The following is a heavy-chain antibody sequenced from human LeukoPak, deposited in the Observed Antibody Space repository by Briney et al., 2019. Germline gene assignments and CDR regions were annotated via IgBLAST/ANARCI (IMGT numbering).Heavy chain of an antibody. Sequence: GESLKISCKGSGYSFTNYWIGWVRQMPGKGLEWMGIIYPGDSDTRYSPSFQGQVTISADESISTAYLQWSSLKASDTAMYYCAMTDYYGSGSSTVDYWGQGTLVTVSS. CDR1: GYSFTNYW. CDR3: AMTDYYGSGSSTVDY. CDR2: IYPGDSDT. D-gene: IGHD3-10*01. V-gene: IGHV5-51*01. J-gene: IGHJ4*02.